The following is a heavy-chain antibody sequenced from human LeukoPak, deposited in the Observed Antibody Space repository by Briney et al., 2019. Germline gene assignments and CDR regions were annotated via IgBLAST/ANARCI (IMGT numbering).Heavy chain of an antibody. CDR1: GFTFSSYG. CDR3: AREGPRGNSQFDY. V-gene: IGHV3-33*01. CDR2: IWYDGSNK. Sequence: GRSLRLSCAASGFTFSSYGMHWVRQAPGKGLEWVALIWYDGSNKYYTDSVKGRLTISRDNSKNTLYLQMNSLRAEDTAVYYCAREGPRGNSQFDYWGQGTLATVSS. J-gene: IGHJ4*02. D-gene: IGHD2/OR15-2a*01.